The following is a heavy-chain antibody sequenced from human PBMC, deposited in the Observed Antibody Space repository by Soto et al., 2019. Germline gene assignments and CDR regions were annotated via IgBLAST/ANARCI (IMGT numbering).Heavy chain of an antibody. CDR1: GFTFSSYG. V-gene: IGHV3-30*18. D-gene: IGHD3-10*01. J-gene: IGHJ4*02. CDR3: AKDGWFGDQYTMGYFDY. CDR2: ISYDGSNK. Sequence: GGSLRLSCAASGFTFSSYGMHWVRQAPGKGLEWVAVISYDGSNKYYADSVKGRFTISRDNSKNTLYLQMNSLRAEDTAVYYCAKDGWFGDQYTMGYFDYWGQGTLVTVSS.